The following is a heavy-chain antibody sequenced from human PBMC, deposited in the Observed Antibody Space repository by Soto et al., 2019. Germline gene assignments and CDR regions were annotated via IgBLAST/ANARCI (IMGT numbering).Heavy chain of an antibody. CDR3: ARGFYGDYRVIDY. D-gene: IGHD4-17*01. CDR1: GGSISSYY. J-gene: IGHJ4*02. V-gene: IGHV4-59*08. CDR2: IYYSGST. Sequence: QVPLQESGPGLVKPSETLSLTCTVSGGSISSYYWSWIRQPPGKGLEWIGYIYYSGSTNYNPSLKSRVTISVDTSKNQFSLKLSSVTAADTAVYYCARGFYGDYRVIDYWGQGTLVTVSS.